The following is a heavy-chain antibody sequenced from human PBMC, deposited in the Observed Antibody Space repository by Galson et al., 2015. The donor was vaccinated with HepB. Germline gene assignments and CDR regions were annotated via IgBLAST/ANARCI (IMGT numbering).Heavy chain of an antibody. CDR2: VRYDAITK. J-gene: IGHJ4*02. V-gene: IGHV3-33*01. Sequence: SLRLSCAASGFTFNNYVMHWVRQAPGKGPEWVAVVRYDAITKHYAESVKGRFDISRDNSKNMLYLQMNSLRLEDTAVYYCARGGTTSWYVDYWGQGTLVTVSS. CDR3: ARGGTTSWYVDY. CDR1: GFTFNNYV. D-gene: IGHD6-13*01.